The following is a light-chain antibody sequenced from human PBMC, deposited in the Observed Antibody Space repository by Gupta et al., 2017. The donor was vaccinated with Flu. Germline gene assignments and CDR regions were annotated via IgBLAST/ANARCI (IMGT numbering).Light chain of an antibody. J-gene: IGKJ1*01. CDR2: AAS. CDR3: QKYNSAPS. Sequence: VGDRVTITCRASQGISNYLAWYQQKPGKVPKLLIYAASTLQSGVPSRFSGSGSGTDFTLTISSLQPEDVATYYCQKYNSAPSFGQGTKVEIK. CDR1: QGISNY. V-gene: IGKV1-27*01.